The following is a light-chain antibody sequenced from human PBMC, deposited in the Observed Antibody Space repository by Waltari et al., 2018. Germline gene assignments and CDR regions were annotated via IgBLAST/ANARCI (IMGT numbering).Light chain of an antibody. CDR3: MQGLRGPLT. V-gene: IGKV2-28*01. CDR1: ESLLHPNGHNY. J-gene: IGKJ3*01. CDR2: LGS. Sequence: DIVMTQSPLSLPVTPGEPASISCRSSESLLHPNGHNYLVWYLQKPGQSPQLLIYLGSNRAPGVPDRFSGSGSGTDFTLKISRVEAEDVGNYYCMQGLRGPLTFGPGTKVDIK.